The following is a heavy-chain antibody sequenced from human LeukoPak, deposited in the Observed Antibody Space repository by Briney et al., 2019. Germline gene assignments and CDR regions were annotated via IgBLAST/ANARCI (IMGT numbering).Heavy chain of an antibody. CDR3: VAEDSHYYDSSESSWFDP. CDR1: GGSISSSSYY. Sequence: NPSETLSLTCTVSGGSISSSSYYWGWIRQPPGKGLEWIGSIYYSGSTYYNPSLKSRVTISVDTSKNQFSLKLSSVTAADTAVYYCVAEDSHYYDSSESSWFDPWGQGTLVTVSS. V-gene: IGHV4-39*07. J-gene: IGHJ5*02. D-gene: IGHD3-22*01. CDR2: IYYSGST.